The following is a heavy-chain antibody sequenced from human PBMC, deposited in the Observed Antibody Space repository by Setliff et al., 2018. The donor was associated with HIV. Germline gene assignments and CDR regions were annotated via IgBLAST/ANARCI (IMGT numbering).Heavy chain of an antibody. D-gene: IGHD2-21*02. CDR2: VDYTGST. J-gene: IGHJ4*02. V-gene: IGHV4-39*07. CDR1: GGSISTSNYY. CDR3: ARQGNIVVVTSFDY. Sequence: LSLTCTVSGGSISTSNYYWGWVRQPPGKGLEWVGNVDYTGSTYYNPSLKSRVTISVDTSKNQFSLRLNSVTAADTAVYYCARQGNIVVVTSFDYWGQGTWVTVSS.